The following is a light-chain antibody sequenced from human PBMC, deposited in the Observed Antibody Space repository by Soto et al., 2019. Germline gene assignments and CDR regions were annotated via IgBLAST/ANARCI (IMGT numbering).Light chain of an antibody. CDR3: QQSFRVPRT. V-gene: IGKV1-39*01. CDR2: AAS. Sequence: DILMTQSPSSLSASVGDSVTLTCRTSQPISTYLNWYQHKSGRAPQLLIYAASSLQSGVPSRFSGGGSGTEFTLTISSLQPEDFATYYCQQSFRVPRTFGQGTKVEI. J-gene: IGKJ1*01. CDR1: QPISTY.